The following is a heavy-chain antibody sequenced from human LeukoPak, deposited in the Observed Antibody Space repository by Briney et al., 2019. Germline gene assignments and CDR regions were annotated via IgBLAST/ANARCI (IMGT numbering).Heavy chain of an antibody. V-gene: IGHV3-15*01. Sequence: GGSLRLSSAASGFTFTNAWMSWVRQAPGKGLEWVGRIKSKSDGGTTDFATPVKDRFTISRDDSENTVYLQMNSLITEDTAVYYCTAARRFGVVIDFDYWGQGTLVTVSS. CDR1: GFTFTNAW. J-gene: IGHJ4*02. CDR3: TAARRFGVVIDFDY. CDR2: IKSKSDGGTT. D-gene: IGHD3-3*01.